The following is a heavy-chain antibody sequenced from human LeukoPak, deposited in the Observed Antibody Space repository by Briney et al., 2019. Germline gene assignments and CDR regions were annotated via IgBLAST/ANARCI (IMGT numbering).Heavy chain of an antibody. D-gene: IGHD3-3*01. J-gene: IGHJ6*03. Sequence: SVKVSCKASGGTFSSYAISWVRQAPGQGLEWMGGIIPIFGTANYAQKFQGRVTITADESTSTAYMELSSLRSEDTAVYYCAGDLHRMYYDFWSGYPRYMDVWGKGTTVTVSS. CDR3: AGDLHRMYYDFWSGYPRYMDV. CDR2: IIPIFGTA. CDR1: GGTFSSYA. V-gene: IGHV1-69*13.